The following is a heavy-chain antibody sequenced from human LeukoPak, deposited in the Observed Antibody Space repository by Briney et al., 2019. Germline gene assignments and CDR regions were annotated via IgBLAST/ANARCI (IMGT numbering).Heavy chain of an antibody. D-gene: IGHD2-2*01. CDR3: TTAPYCSSTSCYGGDY. V-gene: IGHV3-15*01. CDR2: IKSKTDGGTT. Sequence: GGSLRLSCTASGFTFGDYTMHWVRQAPGKGLEWVGRIKSKTDGGTTDYAAPVKGRFTISRDDSKNTLYLQMNSLKTEDTAVYYCTTAPYCSSTSCYGGDYWGQGTLVTVSS. CDR1: GFTFGDYT. J-gene: IGHJ4*02.